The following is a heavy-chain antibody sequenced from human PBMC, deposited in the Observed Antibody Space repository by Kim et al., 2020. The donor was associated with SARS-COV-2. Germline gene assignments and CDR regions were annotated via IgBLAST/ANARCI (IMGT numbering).Heavy chain of an antibody. Sequence: GGSLRLSCAASGFTFGDYAMHWVRQAPGKGLEWVSGISWNSGSIGYADSVKGRFTISRDNAKNSLYLQMNSLRAEDTALYYCAKDMGMGQWLHPLDYWGQGTLVTVSS. CDR3: AKDMGMGQWLHPLDY. D-gene: IGHD6-19*01. J-gene: IGHJ4*02. CDR1: GFTFGDYA. V-gene: IGHV3-9*01. CDR2: ISWNSGSI.